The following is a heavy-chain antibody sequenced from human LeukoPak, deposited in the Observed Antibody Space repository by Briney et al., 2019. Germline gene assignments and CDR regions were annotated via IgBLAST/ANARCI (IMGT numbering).Heavy chain of an antibody. V-gene: IGHV4-59*01. J-gene: IGHJ5*02. CDR1: GVSISSYY. Sequence: SETLSLTCTVSGVSISSYYWSWIRQPPGKGLEWIRYIYYSGSTNYNPSLKSRGTISVDTSKNQFSLKLSSVTAADTAVYYCARSPGGYCSGGSCYSENWFDPWGQGTLVTVSS. D-gene: IGHD2-15*01. CDR2: IYYSGST. CDR3: ARSPGGYCSGGSCYSENWFDP.